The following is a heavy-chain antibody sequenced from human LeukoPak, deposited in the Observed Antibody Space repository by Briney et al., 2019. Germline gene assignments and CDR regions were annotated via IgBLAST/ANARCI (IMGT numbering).Heavy chain of an antibody. CDR1: GYTFTSYG. CDR2: ISAYNGNT. Sequence: ASVKVSCKASGYTFTSYGISWVRQAPGQGLEWMGWISAYNGNTNYAQKLQGRVTITRNTSISTAYMELSSLRSEDTAVYYCARMAYYYYYMDVWGKGTTVTVSS. J-gene: IGHJ6*03. V-gene: IGHV1-18*01. CDR3: ARMAYYYYYMDV. D-gene: IGHD5-24*01.